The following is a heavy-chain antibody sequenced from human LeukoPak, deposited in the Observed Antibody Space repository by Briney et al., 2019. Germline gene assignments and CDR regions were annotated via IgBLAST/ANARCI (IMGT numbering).Heavy chain of an antibody. D-gene: IGHD6-13*01. CDR2: ISSSGSTI. CDR3: ARVAYSSSWNYYYYYMDV. V-gene: IGHV3-48*04. Sequence: GGSLRLSCAASGFTFSSYGMHWVRQAPGKGLEWVSYISSSGSTIYYADSVKGRFTISRDNAKNSLYLQMNSLRAEDTAVYYCARVAYSSSWNYYYYYMDVWGKGTTVTVSS. J-gene: IGHJ6*03. CDR1: GFTFSSYG.